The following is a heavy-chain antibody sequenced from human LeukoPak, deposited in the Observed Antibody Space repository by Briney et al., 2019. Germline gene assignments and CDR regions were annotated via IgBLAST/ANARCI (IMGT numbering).Heavy chain of an antibody. CDR1: GYTFTSYG. V-gene: IGHV1-18*01. Sequence: ASVKVSCKASGYTFTSYGISWVRQAPGQGLEWMGWISSHYGNTNYAQKLQGRVTMTTDTSTSTAYMELGSLRSDDTAVYYCARVSVGMIVVVDKHYYYYYMDVWGKGTTVTISS. J-gene: IGHJ6*03. CDR3: ARVSVGMIVVVDKHYYYYYMDV. CDR2: ISSHYGNT. D-gene: IGHD3-22*01.